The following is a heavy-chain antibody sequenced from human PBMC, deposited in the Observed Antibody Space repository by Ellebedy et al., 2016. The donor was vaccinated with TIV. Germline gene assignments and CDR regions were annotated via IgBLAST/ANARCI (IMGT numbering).Heavy chain of an antibody. CDR3: ARGGLSIFGVTDVFDL. D-gene: IGHD3-3*01. J-gene: IGHJ3*01. V-gene: IGHV4-59*01. CDR1: YGSISSYY. Sequence: MPGGSLRLSCTVSYGSISSYYWSRTRQPPGKGLEWLGYIFYTGSSNYNPSLRSRIAISVDTSRNQFSLNLTSVTAADTAIYYCARGGLSIFGVTDVFDLWGQGTMVTVSS. CDR2: IFYTGSS.